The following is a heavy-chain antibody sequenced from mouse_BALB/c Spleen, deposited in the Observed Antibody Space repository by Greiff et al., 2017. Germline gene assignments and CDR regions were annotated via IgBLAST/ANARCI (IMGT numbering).Heavy chain of an antibody. Sequence: EVKLVESGPELVKPGASVKISCKASGYTFTDYNMHWVKQSHGKSLEWIGYIYPYNGGTGYNQKFKSKATLTVDNSSSTAYMELRSLTSEDSAVYYCARGYYGSRVFDYWGQGTTLTVSS. J-gene: IGHJ2*01. V-gene: IGHV1S29*02. CDR2: IYPYNGGT. D-gene: IGHD1-1*01. CDR1: GYTFTDYN. CDR3: ARGYYGSRVFDY.